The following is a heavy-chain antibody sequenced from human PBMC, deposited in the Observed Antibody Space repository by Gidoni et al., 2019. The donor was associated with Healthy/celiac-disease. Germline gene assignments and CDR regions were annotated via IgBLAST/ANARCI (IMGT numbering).Heavy chain of an antibody. CDR3: ARDWDSGNDFDY. Sequence: QVQLVESGGGVVQPGRSLRLSCAASGFTFSSYGRHWVRQAPGKGLEWVAVMWYDGSNKYYADSVKGRFTISRDNSKNTLYLQMNSLRAEDTAVYYCARDWDSGNDFDYWGQGTLVTVSS. J-gene: IGHJ4*02. CDR2: MWYDGSNK. CDR1: GFTFSSYG. V-gene: IGHV3-33*01. D-gene: IGHD1-26*01.